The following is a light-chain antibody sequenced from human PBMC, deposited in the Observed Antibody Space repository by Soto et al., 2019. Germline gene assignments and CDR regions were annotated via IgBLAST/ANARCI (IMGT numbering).Light chain of an antibody. CDR1: SSDVGGYNY. J-gene: IGLJ2*01. CDR3: SSYTSISTVV. CDR2: EGS. Sequence: QSALTQPAAVSGSPGQSITIPCTGTSSDVGGYNYVSWYQHHPGKAPKLMIYEGSRRPSGVSNRFSGSKSGNTASLTISGLQAEDEADYYCSSYTSISTVVFGGGTKLTVL. V-gene: IGLV2-14*01.